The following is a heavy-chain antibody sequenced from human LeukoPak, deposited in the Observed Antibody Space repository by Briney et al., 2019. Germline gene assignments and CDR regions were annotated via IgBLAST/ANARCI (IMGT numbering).Heavy chain of an antibody. V-gene: IGHV3-30*19. J-gene: IGHJ4*02. Sequence: GGSLRLSCAASGFTFSSYGMHWVRQAPDKGLEWVAVIWYDGSNKYYADSVKGRFTISRDNSKNTLYLQMNSLRAEDTAVYYCARIKDYYYDSSGYFDYWGQGTLVTVSS. CDR1: GFTFSSYG. CDR3: ARIKDYYYDSSGYFDY. D-gene: IGHD3-22*01. CDR2: IWYDGSNK.